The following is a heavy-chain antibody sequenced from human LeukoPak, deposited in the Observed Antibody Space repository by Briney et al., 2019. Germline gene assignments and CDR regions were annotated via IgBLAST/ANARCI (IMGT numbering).Heavy chain of an antibody. CDR2: IYYSGST. CDR1: GGSISSHY. CDR3: ARLSYDFHFDY. Sequence: PSETLSLTCTVSGGSISSHYWSWIRQPPGTGLEWIGYIYYSGSTDYNPSLKSRVTISVDTSKNQFSLKLSSVTAADTAVYFCARLSYDFHFDYWGQGTLVTVSS. D-gene: IGHD3-22*01. J-gene: IGHJ4*02. V-gene: IGHV4-59*11.